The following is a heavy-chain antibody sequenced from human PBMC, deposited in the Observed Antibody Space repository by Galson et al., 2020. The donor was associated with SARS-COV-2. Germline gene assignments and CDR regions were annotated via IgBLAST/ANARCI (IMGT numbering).Heavy chain of an antibody. J-gene: IGHJ3*01. D-gene: IGHD1-26*01. V-gene: IGHV3-15*01. Sequence: GESMKNPCAAPGYKYRNARLRWARQAPGKGPEWVGRIKAHVHGGTTDYAAPVRGRFAISRDDSQNTMYLQLSSLKTEDTGVYDCTAIVGDGDTFDFWGQGRMVTVSS. CDR1: GYKYRNAR. CDR2: IKAHVHGGTT. CDR3: TAIVGDGDTFDF.